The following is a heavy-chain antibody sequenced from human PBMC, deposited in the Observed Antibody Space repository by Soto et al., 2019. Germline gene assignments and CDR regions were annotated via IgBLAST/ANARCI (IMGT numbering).Heavy chain of an antibody. V-gene: IGHV4-59*01. CDR3: ARSEGALRYFDWLSEYYYYGMDV. J-gene: IGHJ6*02. Sequence: ETLSLTCIVSGVSISTYYWSWIRQPPGKGLEWIGYIYYSGSTNYYPSLKSRVTISVDTSKNQFSLKLSSVTAADTAVYYCARSEGALRYFDWLSEYYYYGMDVWGQGTTVTVSS. CDR2: IYYSGST. D-gene: IGHD3-9*01. CDR1: GVSISTYY.